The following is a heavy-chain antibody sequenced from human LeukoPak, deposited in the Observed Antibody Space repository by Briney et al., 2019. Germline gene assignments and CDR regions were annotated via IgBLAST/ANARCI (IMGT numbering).Heavy chain of an antibody. V-gene: IGHV4-39*01. CDR1: GVSISSSNSY. J-gene: IGHJ5*02. CDR3: ARHGLLWFGELLGGNWFDP. CDR2: IYYSGNT. Sequence: SETLSLTCTVSGVSISSSNSYWGWIRQPPGKGLEWIGSIYYSGNTYYNASLKSQVSISIDTSKNQFSLRLTSVTAADTAVYYCARHGLLWFGELLGGNWFDPWGQGTLVTVSS. D-gene: IGHD3-10*01.